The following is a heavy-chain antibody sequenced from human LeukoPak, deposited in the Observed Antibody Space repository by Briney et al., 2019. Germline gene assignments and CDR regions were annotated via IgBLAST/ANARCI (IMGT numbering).Heavy chain of an antibody. Sequence: GGSLGLSCAASGFNFSPYSMNWVRQAPGKGLEWLSYISDKSDAIYYADSVRGRFTISRDNAKNSLYLHMNSLRDEDTAVYYCARDKPAGYCVDYWGQGTLVTVSS. CDR1: GFNFSPYS. J-gene: IGHJ4*02. V-gene: IGHV3-48*02. CDR2: ISDKSDAI. CDR3: ARDKPAGYCVDY. D-gene: IGHD3-9*01.